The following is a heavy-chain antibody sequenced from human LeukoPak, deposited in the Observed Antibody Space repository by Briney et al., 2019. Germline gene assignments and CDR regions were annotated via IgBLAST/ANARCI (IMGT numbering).Heavy chain of an antibody. V-gene: IGHV3-7*01. D-gene: IGHD6-19*01. Sequence: GGSLRLSCAASGFTFTSYWMSWVRQAPGKGLEWVANIKQGGSEKYYVDSVKGRFTISRDNAKNSLYLQMNSLGAEDTAVYYCARVAGYSSGWYSYWGQGTLVTVSS. CDR1: GFTFTSYW. CDR3: ARVAGYSSGWYSY. J-gene: IGHJ4*02. CDR2: IKQGGSEK.